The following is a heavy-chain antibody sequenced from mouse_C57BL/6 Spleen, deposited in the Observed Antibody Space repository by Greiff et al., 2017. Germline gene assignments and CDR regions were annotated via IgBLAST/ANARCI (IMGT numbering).Heavy chain of an antibody. J-gene: IGHJ2*01. CDR1: GYTFTDYE. CDR3: TRSSITTVVAPDY. CDR2: IDPETGGT. Sequence: QVQLQQSGAELVRPGASVTLSCKASGYTFTDYEMHWVKQTPVHGLEWIGAIDPETGGTAYNQKFKGKAILTADKSSSTAYMELRSLTSEDSAVYYCTRSSITTVVAPDYWGQGTTLTVSS. V-gene: IGHV1-15*01. D-gene: IGHD1-1*01.